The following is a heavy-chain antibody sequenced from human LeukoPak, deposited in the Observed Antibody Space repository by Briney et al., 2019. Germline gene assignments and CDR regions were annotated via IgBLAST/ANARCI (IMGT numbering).Heavy chain of an antibody. CDR3: AIPRYYYGSGSYYHYYYMDV. CDR1: GYTFTGYY. J-gene: IGHJ6*03. CDR2: INPNSGGT. D-gene: IGHD3-10*01. Sequence: ASVKVSCTASGYTFTGYYMHWVRQAPGQGLEWMGWINPNSGGTNYAQKFQGRVTMTRDTSISTAYMELSRLRSDDTAVYYCAIPRYYYGSGSYYHYYYMDVWGKGTTVTVSS. V-gene: IGHV1-2*02.